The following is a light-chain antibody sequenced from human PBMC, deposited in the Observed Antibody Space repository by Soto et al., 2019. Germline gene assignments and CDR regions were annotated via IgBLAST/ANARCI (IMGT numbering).Light chain of an antibody. CDR1: QDINTY. J-gene: IGKJ5*01. Sequence: IVLTQSPATLSLSTGERATLSCRASQDINTYLAWYQQKPGQAPRLLIYDASNRAKGIPARFSGSGPGTDFTLTISSLEPEDFAVYYCQQRSNWPITFGQGARLEIK. CDR2: DAS. V-gene: IGKV3D-11*01. CDR3: QQRSNWPIT.